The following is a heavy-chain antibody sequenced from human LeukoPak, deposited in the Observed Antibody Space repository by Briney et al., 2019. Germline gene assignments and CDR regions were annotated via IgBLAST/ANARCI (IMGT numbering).Heavy chain of an antibody. Sequence: SVKVSYKASGFTYTSSAMLWVRQARGQRLEWIVWIVVGSGNTNYAQKFQERVTITRDMSTSTAYMELSSLRSDDTAVYYCARVEGEQQLVRGFYFHFWGQGTLVPVSS. J-gene: IGHJ4*02. CDR1: GFTYTSSA. CDR3: ARVEGEQQLVRGFYFHF. CDR2: IVVGSGNT. D-gene: IGHD6-13*01. V-gene: IGHV1-58*02.